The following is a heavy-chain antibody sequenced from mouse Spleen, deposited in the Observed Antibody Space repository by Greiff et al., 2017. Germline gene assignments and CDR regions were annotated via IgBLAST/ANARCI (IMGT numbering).Heavy chain of an antibody. J-gene: IGHJ4*01. Sequence: VQLQQSGAELARPGASVKLSCKASGYTFTSYWMQWVKQRPGQGLEWIGAIYPGDGDTRYTQKFKGKATLTADKSSSTAYMQLSSLASEDSAVYYCAREGGVREAMDYWGQGTSVTVSS. V-gene: IGHV1-87*01. CDR3: AREGGVREAMDY. CDR1: GYTFTSYW. D-gene: IGHD2-14*01. CDR2: IYPGDGDT.